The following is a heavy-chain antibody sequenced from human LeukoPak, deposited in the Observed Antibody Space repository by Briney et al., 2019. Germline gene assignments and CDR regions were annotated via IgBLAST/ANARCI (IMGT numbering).Heavy chain of an antibody. V-gene: IGHV3-13*01. Sequence: GGSLRLSCAASGFTLSTYDMHWVRQGPGEGLEWVAAVGTSGHTFYPDPVKGQFTISRENARNSVYLQMNSLRAGDTAVYYCVRSFYGDHHYWGQGTLVTVSS. J-gene: IGHJ4*02. CDR3: VRSFYGDHHY. CDR2: VGTSGHT. D-gene: IGHD4-17*01. CDR1: GFTLSTYD.